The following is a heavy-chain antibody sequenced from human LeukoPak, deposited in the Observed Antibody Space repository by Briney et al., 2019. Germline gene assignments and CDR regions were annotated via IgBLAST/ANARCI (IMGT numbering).Heavy chain of an antibody. Sequence: SETLSLTCTVSGGSISSYYWSWIRQPAGKGLEWIGRIYTSGSTNYNPSLKSRVTMSVDTSKNQFSLKLSSVTAADTAVYYCARGLGGAVAGTYYYYYGKDVWGQGTTVTVSS. V-gene: IGHV4-4*07. CDR1: GGSISSYY. J-gene: IGHJ6*02. CDR2: IYTSGST. CDR3: ARGLGGAVAGTYYYYYGKDV. D-gene: IGHD6-19*01.